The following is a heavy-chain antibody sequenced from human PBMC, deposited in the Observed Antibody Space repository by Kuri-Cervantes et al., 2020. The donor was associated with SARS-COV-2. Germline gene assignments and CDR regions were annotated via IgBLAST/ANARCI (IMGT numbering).Heavy chain of an antibody. Sequence: SESLSLTCTVSYASMTSFYWSWIRQSPGRGLEWIGYMYYTGKSNYNPSFESRVTMSLAASESRFFLTLTSVTTADTAIFYCASCNDFSLDYWGQGILVTVSS. CDR1: YASMTSFY. D-gene: IGHD4-11*01. V-gene: IGHV4-59*01. CDR3: ASCNDFSLDY. CDR2: MYYTGKS. J-gene: IGHJ4*02.